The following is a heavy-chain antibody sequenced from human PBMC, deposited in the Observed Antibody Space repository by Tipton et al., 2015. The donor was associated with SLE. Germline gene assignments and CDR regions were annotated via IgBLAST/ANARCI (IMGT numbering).Heavy chain of an antibody. CDR1: GCSIRSSSYY. CDR3: ARATDSSGWYPYYFDY. J-gene: IGHJ4*02. Sequence: TLSLTCTVSGCSIRSSSYYWGWIRQPPGKGLEWIGSIYYSGSTYYNPSLKSRVTISVDTSKNQFSLKLSSVTAADTAVYYCARATDSSGWYPYYFDYWGQGTLVTVSS. CDR2: IYYSGST. D-gene: IGHD6-19*01. V-gene: IGHV4-39*07.